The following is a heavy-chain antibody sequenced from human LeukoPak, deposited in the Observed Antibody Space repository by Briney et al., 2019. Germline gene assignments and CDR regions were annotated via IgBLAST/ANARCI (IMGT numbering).Heavy chain of an antibody. D-gene: IGHD6-6*01. CDR3: ARNGSSSCFDY. CDR1: GYTFISYQ. Sequence: GASVKVSCKASGYTFISYQMHWVRQAPGQGLEWMGIINPTGGSTSHAQKFQGRVTMTRDTSTSTVYMELSSLRSEDTAVYYCARNGSSSCFDYWGQGTLVTVSS. J-gene: IGHJ4*02. V-gene: IGHV1-46*01. CDR2: INPTGGST.